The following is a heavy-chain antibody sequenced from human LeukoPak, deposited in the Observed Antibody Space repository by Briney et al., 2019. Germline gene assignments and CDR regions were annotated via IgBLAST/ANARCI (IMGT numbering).Heavy chain of an antibody. CDR2: ISAYNGNT. CDR3: ARDQSYGSGSYYNRWFDP. CDR1: GYTFTSYG. Sequence: ASVKVSCKASGYTFTSYGISWVRQAPGQGLEWMGWISAYNGNTNYAQKLQGRVTMTTDTSTSTAYMELRSLRSDDTAVYYCARDQSYGSGSYYNRWFDPWGQGTLVTVSS. V-gene: IGHV1-18*01. J-gene: IGHJ5*02. D-gene: IGHD3-10*01.